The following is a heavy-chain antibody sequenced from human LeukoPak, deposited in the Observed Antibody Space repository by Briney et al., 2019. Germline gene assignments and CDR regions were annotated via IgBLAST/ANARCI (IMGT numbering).Heavy chain of an antibody. J-gene: IGHJ4*02. CDR2: IYYTGNT. D-gene: IGHD3/OR15-3a*01. CDR3: AKQTGSGLFILP. CDR1: GASISSSNSY. V-gene: IGHV4-39*01. Sequence: SETLSLTCSVSGASISSSNSYWGWIRQPPGKGLEWIGSIYYTGNTYYNASLKSRVTISIDTSKNQFSLKLTSVTAADTAVYYCAKQTGSGLFILPGGQGTLVTVSS.